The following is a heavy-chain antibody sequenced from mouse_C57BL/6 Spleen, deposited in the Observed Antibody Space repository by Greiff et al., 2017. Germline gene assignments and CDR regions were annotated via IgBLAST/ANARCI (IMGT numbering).Heavy chain of an antibody. CDR2: IYPGDGDT. D-gene: IGHD1-1*01. Sequence: QVQLQQSGPELVKPGASVKISCKASGYAFSSSWMNWVKQRPGKGLEWIGRIYPGDGDTNYNGKFKGKATLTVDKSSSTAYMQLSSLTSADSAVYVCERRGTVGGAMDYWGKGTSVTVSS. J-gene: IGHJ4*01. CDR3: ERRGTVGGAMDY. CDR1: GYAFSSSW. V-gene: IGHV1-82*01.